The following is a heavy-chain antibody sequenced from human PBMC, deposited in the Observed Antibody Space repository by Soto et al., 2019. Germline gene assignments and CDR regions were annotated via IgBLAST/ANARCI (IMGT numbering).Heavy chain of an antibody. Sequence: PSETLSLTCSVSGGSINLYSHYWGWIRQPPGKGLEWIASIYYDGSPYYDPSLKSRVTISVDTSRNQFSLKWSSVTAADTAVYYCARLGGPDTMFDPWGPGTLVTVSS. V-gene: IGHV4-39*01. CDR2: IYYDGSP. CDR3: ARLGGPDTMFDP. CDR1: GGSINLYSHY. D-gene: IGHD3-10*01. J-gene: IGHJ5*02.